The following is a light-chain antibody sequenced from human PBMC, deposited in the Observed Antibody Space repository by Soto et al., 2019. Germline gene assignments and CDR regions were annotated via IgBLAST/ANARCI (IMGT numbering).Light chain of an antibody. CDR1: QTVSSN. Sequence: EILMTQSPATLSVSPGERATLSCRASQTVSSNLAWYQQKPGQAPRLLIYGASTRATGVPARLSGSGSGTEFTLTISSLHSEDFAVYYCQQYNNWWTFGQGTKVDIK. CDR2: GAS. V-gene: IGKV3-15*01. J-gene: IGKJ1*01. CDR3: QQYNNWWT.